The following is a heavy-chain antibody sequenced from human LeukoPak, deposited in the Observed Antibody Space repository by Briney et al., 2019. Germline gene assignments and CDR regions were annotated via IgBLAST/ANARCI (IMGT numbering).Heavy chain of an antibody. J-gene: IGHJ6*02. CDR3: AKEHYGMDV. CDR2: ISYDGSNK. V-gene: IGHV3-30*18. CDR1: GFTFSSYG. Sequence: GRSLRLSCAASGFTFSSYGMHWVRQAPGKGLEWVAVISYDGSNKYYADSVKGRFTISRDNSKNTLYLQMNGLRAEDTAVYYCAKEHYGMDVWGQGTTVTVSS.